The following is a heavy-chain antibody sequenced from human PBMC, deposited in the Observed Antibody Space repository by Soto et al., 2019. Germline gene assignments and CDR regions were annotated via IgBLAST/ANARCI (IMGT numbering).Heavy chain of an antibody. J-gene: IGHJ5*02. D-gene: IGHD4-17*01. CDR3: ARSNGDYAGS. V-gene: IGHV1-18*01. CDR2: ISAYNGNT. Sequence: QVQLVQSGAEVKRPGASVRVSCKASGYTFSNYGVTWVRQAPGQGLEWMGWISAYNGNTNIAQRVQGRITMTADTSTSTAYMELRSLRSEDTAVYYCARSNGDYAGSWGQGTLVNVSS. CDR1: GYTFSNYG.